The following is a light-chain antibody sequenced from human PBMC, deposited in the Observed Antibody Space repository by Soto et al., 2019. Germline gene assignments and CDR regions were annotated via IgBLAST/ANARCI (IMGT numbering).Light chain of an antibody. CDR2: KAS. CDR3: QQYHSYPHT. Sequence: DIQMTQSPSTLSASVGDRVSITCRASESISTWLAWYQQKPGKPPKLLIYKASSLETGVPSSFSGTGSGTEFTLTIGSLQSDDFATYYCQQYHSYPHTFGQGTKLEIK. CDR1: ESISTW. V-gene: IGKV1-5*03. J-gene: IGKJ2*01.